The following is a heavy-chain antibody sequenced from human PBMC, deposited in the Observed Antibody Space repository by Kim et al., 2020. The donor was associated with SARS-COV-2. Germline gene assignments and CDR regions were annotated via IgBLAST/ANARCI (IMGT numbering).Heavy chain of an antibody. D-gene: IGHD2-15*01. J-gene: IGHJ6*02. CDR3: ARDWMRYCSGGSCYSYGMDV. V-gene: IGHV3-53*01. Sequence: GGSLRLSCAASGFTVSSNYMSWVRQAPGKGLEWVSVIYSGGSTYYADSVKGRFTISRDNSKNTLYLQMNSLRAEDTAVYYCARDWMRYCSGGSCYSYGMDVWGQGTTVTVSS. CDR2: IYSGGST. CDR1: GFTVSSNY.